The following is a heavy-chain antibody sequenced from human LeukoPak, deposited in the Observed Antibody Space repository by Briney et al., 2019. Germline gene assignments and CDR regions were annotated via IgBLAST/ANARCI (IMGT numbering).Heavy chain of an antibody. J-gene: IGHJ5*02. D-gene: IGHD3-3*01. V-gene: IGHV4-61*02. CDR1: GGSISSGSYY. Sequence: SQTLSLTCTVSGGSISSGSYYWRWIRQPAGKGLEWIGRIYTSGGTNYNPSLTSRVTISVDTSKNQFSLKLSSVTAADTAVYYCARENYDFWSGYYFSPWGQGTLVTVSS. CDR3: ARENYDFWSGYYFSP. CDR2: IYTSGGT.